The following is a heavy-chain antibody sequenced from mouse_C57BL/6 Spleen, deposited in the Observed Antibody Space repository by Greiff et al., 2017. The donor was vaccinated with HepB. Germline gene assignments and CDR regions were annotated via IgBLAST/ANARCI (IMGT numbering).Heavy chain of an antibody. V-gene: IGHV1-26*01. CDR2: INPNNGGT. CDR3: ARWVPFDY. CDR1: GYTFTDYY. Sequence: VQLQQSGPELVKPGASVKISCKASGYTFTDYYMNWVKQSHGKSLEWIGDINPNNGGTSYNQKFKGKATLTVDKSSSTAYMELRSLTSEDSAVYYCARWVPFDYWGQGTTLTVSS. J-gene: IGHJ2*01.